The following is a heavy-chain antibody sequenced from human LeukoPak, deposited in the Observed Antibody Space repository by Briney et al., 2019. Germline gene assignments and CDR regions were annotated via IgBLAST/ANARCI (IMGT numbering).Heavy chain of an antibody. CDR2: ISYDGSNK. Sequence: GRSLRLSCAASGFTFSSYAMHWVRQAPGKGLEWVAVISYDGSNKYYADSVKGRFTISRDNSKNTLYLQMNSLRAEDTAVYYCARYSGSYGLDYWGQGTLVTVPS. V-gene: IGHV3-30*01. J-gene: IGHJ4*02. CDR3: ARYSGSYGLDY. D-gene: IGHD1-26*01. CDR1: GFTFSSYA.